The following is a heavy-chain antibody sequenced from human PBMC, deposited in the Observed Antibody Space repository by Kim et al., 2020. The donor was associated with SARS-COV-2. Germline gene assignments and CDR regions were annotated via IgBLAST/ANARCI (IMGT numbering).Heavy chain of an antibody. D-gene: IGHD6-19*01. V-gene: IGHV3-48*03. CDR3: ARESVTGTDAFDI. CDR1: GFTFSSYE. J-gene: IGHJ3*02. Sequence: GGSLRLSCAPSGFTFSSYEINWVRQAPGKGLEWVSYISDSGSTTYYADSVKGRSTISRDNVKNSLFLQMNSLRAEDTAVYYCARESVTGTDAFDIWGQGTLVTVSS. CDR2: ISDSGSTT.